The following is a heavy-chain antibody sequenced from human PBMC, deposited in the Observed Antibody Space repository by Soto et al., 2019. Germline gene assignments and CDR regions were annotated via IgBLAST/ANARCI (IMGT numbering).Heavy chain of an antibody. V-gene: IGHV3-23*01. Sequence: EVQMLESGGGLVQPGGSLRISCTGSGFTFSSYGMSWVRQAPGKGLEWVSGISGGGPPTYYADSVRGRFTISRDNSKNTLYLQMNSLRAEDTAVYYCAIRTYSTGWYYLDLWGRGTLVTVSA. D-gene: IGHD6-25*01. CDR2: ISGGGPPT. CDR1: GFTFSSYG. CDR3: AIRTYSTGWYYLDL. J-gene: IGHJ4*02.